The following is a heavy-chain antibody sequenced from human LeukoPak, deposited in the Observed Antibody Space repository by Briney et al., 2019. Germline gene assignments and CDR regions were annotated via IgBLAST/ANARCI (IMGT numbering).Heavy chain of an antibody. CDR3: VKRRNSSGWGSYYFDY. CDR2: ISSNGGST. V-gene: IGHV3-64D*06. J-gene: IGHJ4*02. CDR1: GFTFSSYA. Sequence: PGGSLRLSCSASGFTFSSYAMHWVRQAPGKGLEYVSAISSNGGSTYYADSVKGRFTISRDNSKNTLYLQMSSLRAEDTAVYYCVKRRNSSGWGSYYFDYWGQGTLVTVSS. D-gene: IGHD6-19*01.